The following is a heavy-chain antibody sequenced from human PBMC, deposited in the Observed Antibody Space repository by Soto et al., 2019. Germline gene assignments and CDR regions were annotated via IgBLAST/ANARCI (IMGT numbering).Heavy chain of an antibody. CDR1: GFTFSTYA. V-gene: IGHV3-23*01. D-gene: IGHD6-19*01. Sequence: EVQVLESGGGLVQPGGSLRLSCAASGFTFSTYAMTWVRQAPGRGLEWVSAISGGGGHVKYAGSVKGRFTITRYNSKDTLYLQMNSLRADDAAIYYCARGGPDGSGWYRILDCWGQGTLVTVSS. CDR2: ISGGGGHV. CDR3: ARGGPDGSGWYRILDC. J-gene: IGHJ4*02.